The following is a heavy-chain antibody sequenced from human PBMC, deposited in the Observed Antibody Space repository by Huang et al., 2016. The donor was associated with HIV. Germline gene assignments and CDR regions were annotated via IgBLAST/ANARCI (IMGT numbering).Heavy chain of an antibody. CDR1: GYTFSTYS. D-gene: IGHD3-22*01. V-gene: IGHV3-48*01. CDR2: ISKTIGAT. J-gene: IGHJ4*02. CDR3: VRDSSSGLQLRY. Sequence: EVQLVESGGGLAQPGGSLRLSCVAFGYTFSTYSMNWVRQAPGKGLDWVSYISKTIGATSYAESVKGRFTVSRDNVKNSLYLQMNRLRVEDTAMYYCVRDSSSGLQLRYWGQGALVIVS.